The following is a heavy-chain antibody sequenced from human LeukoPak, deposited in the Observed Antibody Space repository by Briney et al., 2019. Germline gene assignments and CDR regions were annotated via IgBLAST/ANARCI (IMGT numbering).Heavy chain of an antibody. D-gene: IGHD3-16*01. V-gene: IGHV4-59*01. Sequence: SETLSLSCTVSGGSISSYYWSWIRQPPGKGLEWIGYIYYSGSTNYNPSLKSRVTISVDTSKNQFSLRLSSVTAADTAVYYCARDRGGHDYWGQGTLVTVSS. J-gene: IGHJ4*02. CDR3: ARDRGGHDY. CDR1: GGSISSYY. CDR2: IYYSGST.